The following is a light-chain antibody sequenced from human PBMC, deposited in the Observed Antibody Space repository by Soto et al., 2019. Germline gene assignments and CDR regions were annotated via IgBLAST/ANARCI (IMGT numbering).Light chain of an antibody. V-gene: IGKV3-11*01. J-gene: IGKJ1*01. CDR3: QQRSNWPRT. CDR1: QNISNY. Sequence: IVFTQSPATLSLSPGKRASLSCRASQNISNYLIWYQQNPGQAPRLLIYDVSNRATGIPARFSGSGSGTDFTLTISSLEPEDFPVYYCQQRSNWPRTFGQGTKVDIK. CDR2: DVS.